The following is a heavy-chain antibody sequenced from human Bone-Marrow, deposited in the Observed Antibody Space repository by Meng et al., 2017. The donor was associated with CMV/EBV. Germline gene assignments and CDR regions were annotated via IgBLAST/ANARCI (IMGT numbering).Heavy chain of an antibody. D-gene: IGHD1-26*01. CDR3: ARDYSFLVGATEAFAI. Sequence: GESLKISCAASGFTFDDYGMSWVRQAPGKGLEWVSGINWNGGSTGCADSVKGRFTISRDNAKNSLYLQMNSLRAEDTALYYCARDYSFLVGATEAFAIWGQGTMVTVSS. J-gene: IGHJ3*02. CDR1: GFTFDDYG. V-gene: IGHV3-20*04. CDR2: INWNGGST.